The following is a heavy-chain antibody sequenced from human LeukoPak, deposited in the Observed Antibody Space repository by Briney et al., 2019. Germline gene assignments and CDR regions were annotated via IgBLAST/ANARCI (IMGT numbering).Heavy chain of an antibody. CDR2: INPSGGST. CDR3: ARARRGMDV. J-gene: IGHJ6*02. CDR1: RYTFTSYY. V-gene: IGHV1-46*01. Sequence: ASVKVSCKSSRYTFTSYYMHWVRPAPGQGREWMGTINPSGGSTSYAQKFQGRATMTRQTSTSTVYMYLSRRRCEDTPGYYCARARRGMDVWGQGTTVTVSS.